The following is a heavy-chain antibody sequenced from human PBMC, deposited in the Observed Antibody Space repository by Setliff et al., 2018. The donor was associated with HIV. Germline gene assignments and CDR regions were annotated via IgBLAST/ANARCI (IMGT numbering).Heavy chain of an antibody. CDR2: INPNSGGT. CDR1: GYDFRRYG. J-gene: IGHJ6*03. D-gene: IGHD2-8*01. CDR3: ARGVRMRAPVAQTYYYYMDV. V-gene: IGHV1-2*04. Sequence: ASVKVSCKTSGYDFRRYGIAWVRQAPGQGLEWMGWINPNSGGTKYAQKFEGSVTLPGDTFIRTVYMDLSSFRSDDTAVYYCARGVRMRAPVAQTYYYYMDVWGTGTTVTVSS.